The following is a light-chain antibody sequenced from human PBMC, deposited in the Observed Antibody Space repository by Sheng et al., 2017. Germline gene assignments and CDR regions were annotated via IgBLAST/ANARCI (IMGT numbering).Light chain of an antibody. V-gene: IGKV3-20*01. CDR2: GAS. Sequence: EIVLTQSPGTLSLSPGERXTLSCRASQTLSYNYLAWYVQTPGQAPRLLIYGASSRATGIPDRFSGSGSGTDFTLTISRLEPEDFVVYYCQHYGTSPTFGQGTKVEI. CDR1: QTLSYNY. CDR3: QHYGTSPT. J-gene: IGKJ1*01.